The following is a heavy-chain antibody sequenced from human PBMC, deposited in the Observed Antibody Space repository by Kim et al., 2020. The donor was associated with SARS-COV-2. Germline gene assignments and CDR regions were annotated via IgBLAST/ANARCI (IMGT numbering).Heavy chain of an antibody. CDR3: ARDRITMIVVVSQGGYYYGMDV. V-gene: IGHV1-2*02. D-gene: IGHD3-22*01. Sequence: ASVKVSCKASGYTFTGYYMHWVRQAPGQGLEWMGWINPNSGGTNYAQKFQGRVTMTRDTSISTAYMELSRLRSDDTAVYYCARDRITMIVVVSQGGYYYGMDVWGQGTTVTVSS. CDR2: INPNSGGT. CDR1: GYTFTGYY. J-gene: IGHJ6*02.